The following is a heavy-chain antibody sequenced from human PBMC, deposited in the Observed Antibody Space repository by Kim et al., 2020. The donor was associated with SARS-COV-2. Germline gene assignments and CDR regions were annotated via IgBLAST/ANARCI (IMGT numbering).Heavy chain of an antibody. D-gene: IGHD5-12*01. CDR3: VRDYDNSGCA. Sequence: GGSLRLSCTASGFPFHGYGMHWLRQPPGKGLECVAFISYDGSIKYYADSVRDRFTISRDNSKNTLYLQMNNLRIEDTAVFYCVRDYDNSGCAWGQGTLVT. CDR2: ISYDGSIK. CDR1: GFPFHGYG. V-gene: IGHV3-30*03. J-gene: IGHJ4*02.